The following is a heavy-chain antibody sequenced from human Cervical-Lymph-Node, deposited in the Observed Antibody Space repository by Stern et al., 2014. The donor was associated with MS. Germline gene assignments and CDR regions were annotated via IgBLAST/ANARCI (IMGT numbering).Heavy chain of an antibody. V-gene: IGHV3-33*01. D-gene: IGHD5-24*01. CDR2: IWYDGSNK. J-gene: IGHJ5*02. CDR1: GFTFSSYG. Sequence: VQLVESGGGVVQPGRSLRLSCAASGFTFSSYGMHWVRQAPGKGLEGVAVIWYDGSNKYYADSVKGRFTISRDNSKNTLYLQMNSLRAEDTAVYYCARDRARWLQLWFDPWGQGTLVTVSS. CDR3: ARDRARWLQLWFDP.